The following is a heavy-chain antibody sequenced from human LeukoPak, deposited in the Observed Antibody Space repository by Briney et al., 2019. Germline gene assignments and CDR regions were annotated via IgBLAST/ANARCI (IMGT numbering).Heavy chain of an antibody. V-gene: IGHV4-34*01. CDR1: GGSFSGYY. CDR3: ARDRGGDATDY. CDR2: INHSGST. Sequence: SETLSLTCAVYGGSFSGYYWSWIRQPPGKGLEWIGEINHSGSTNYNPSLKSRVTTSVDTSKNQFSLKLSSVTVADTAVYYCARDRGGDATDYWGQGTLVAVAS. J-gene: IGHJ4*02.